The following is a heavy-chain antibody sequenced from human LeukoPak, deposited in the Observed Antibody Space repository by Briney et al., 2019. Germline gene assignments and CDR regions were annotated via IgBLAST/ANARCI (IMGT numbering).Heavy chain of an antibody. CDR2: INPNSGGT. V-gene: IGHV1-2*02. CDR3: ARDIVVVPAAMGAVYYYYYMDV. Sequence: GASVKVSCKASGYTFTGYYMHWVRQAPGQGLEWMGWINPNSGGTNYAQKLQGRVTMTTDTSTSTAYMELRSLRSDDTAVYYCARDIVVVPAAMGAVYYYYYMDVWGKGTTVTISS. D-gene: IGHD2-2*01. J-gene: IGHJ6*03. CDR1: GYTFTGYY.